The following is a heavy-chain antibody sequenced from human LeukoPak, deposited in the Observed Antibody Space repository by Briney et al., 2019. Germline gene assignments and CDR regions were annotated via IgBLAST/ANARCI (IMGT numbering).Heavy chain of an antibody. CDR2: INPNSGGT. J-gene: IGHJ4*02. D-gene: IGHD2-21*02. CDR3: ARDGAHIVVVTAIPNFDN. Sequence: ASVTVSFKASGYTFTGYYIHWVRQAPGQGLEWMGWINPNSGGTKYAQKFQGRVTMTRDTSISTAYMELKRLTSDDTAVYYCARDGAHIVVVTAIPNFDNWGQGTLVTVSS. CDR1: GYTFTGYY. V-gene: IGHV1-2*02.